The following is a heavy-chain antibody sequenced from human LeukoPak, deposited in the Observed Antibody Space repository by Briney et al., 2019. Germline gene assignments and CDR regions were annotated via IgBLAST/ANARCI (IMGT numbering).Heavy chain of an antibody. CDR2: INHSGST. CDR1: GGSFSGYY. J-gene: IGHJ4*02. V-gene: IGHV4-34*01. D-gene: IGHD3-22*01. CDR3: ATTAEITMTYYFDY. Sequence: KPSETLSLTCAVYGGSFSGYYWSWIRQPPGKGLEWIGEINHSGSTNYNPSLKSRVTISVDTSKNQFSLKLSSVTAADTAVYYCATTAEITMTYYFDYWGQGTLVTVSS.